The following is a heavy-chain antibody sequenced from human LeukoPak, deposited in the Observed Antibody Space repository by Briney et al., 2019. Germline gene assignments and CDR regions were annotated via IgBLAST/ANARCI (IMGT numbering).Heavy chain of an antibody. CDR1: GGTFSSYA. J-gene: IGHJ4*02. Sequence: ASVKVSCKASGGTFSSYAISWVRQAPGQGLEWMGIINPSGGSTSYAQKFQGRVTMTRDTSTSTVYMELSSLRSEDTAVYYCAREGQQLNWGQGTLVTVSS. V-gene: IGHV1-46*01. CDR2: INPSGGST. CDR3: AREGQQLN. D-gene: IGHD6-13*01.